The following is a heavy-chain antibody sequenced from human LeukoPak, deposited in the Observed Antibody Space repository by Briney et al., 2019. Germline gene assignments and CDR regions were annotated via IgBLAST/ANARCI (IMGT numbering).Heavy chain of an antibody. D-gene: IGHD5-18*01. CDR3: AREDTAMVDLDY. Sequence: GGSLRLSCAASGFTVSSNYMSWVRQAPGKGLEWVSVIYSGGFTYYADSVKGRFTISRDNAKNSLYLQMNSLRAEDTAVYYCAREDTAMVDLDYWGQGTLVTVSS. J-gene: IGHJ4*02. CDR1: GFTVSSNY. V-gene: IGHV3-53*01. CDR2: IYSGGFT.